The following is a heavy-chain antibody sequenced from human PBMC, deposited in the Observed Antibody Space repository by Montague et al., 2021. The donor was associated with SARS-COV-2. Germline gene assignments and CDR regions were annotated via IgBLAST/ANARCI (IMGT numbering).Heavy chain of an antibody. CDR3: ARHGRFSVIVNTPRGAFDI. V-gene: IGHV4-59*08. D-gene: IGHD3-22*01. CDR1: GGSINSYY. J-gene: IGHJ3*02. Sequence: SETLSLTCAVSGGSINSYYWSWIRQPPGKGLEWIGCIYFSGSTNYNPSLKSRVTISVDTSKNQFSLKLSSVTAADTAVYYCARHGRFSVIVNTPRGAFDIRGQGTMVTVSS. CDR2: IYFSGST.